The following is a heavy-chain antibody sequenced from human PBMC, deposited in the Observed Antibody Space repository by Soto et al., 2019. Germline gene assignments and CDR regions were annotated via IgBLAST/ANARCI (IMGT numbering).Heavy chain of an antibody. Sequence: GGSLRLSCSASGFTFSNYAMHWVRQAPGKGLEYVSAISSNGGSTYYADSVKGRFTISRDNSKNTLYLQMSSLRAEDTAVYYCVKDGARVIMDYWGQGTLVTVSS. CDR3: VKDGARVIMDY. CDR1: GFTFSNYA. CDR2: ISSNGGST. V-gene: IGHV3-64D*06. J-gene: IGHJ4*02. D-gene: IGHD1-26*01.